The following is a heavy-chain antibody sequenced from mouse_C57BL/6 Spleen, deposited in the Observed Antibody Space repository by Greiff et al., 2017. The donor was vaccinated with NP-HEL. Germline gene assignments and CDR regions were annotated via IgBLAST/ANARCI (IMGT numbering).Heavy chain of an antibody. CDR2: IYPSDSET. Sequence: QVQLKQPGAELVRPGSSVKLSCKASGYTFTSYWMDWVKQRPGQGLEWIGNIYPSDSETHYNQKFKDKATLTVDKSSSTAYMQLSSLTSEDSAVYYCARSDWDWFAYWGQGTLVTVSA. J-gene: IGHJ3*01. CDR3: ARSDWDWFAY. CDR1: GYTFTSYW. D-gene: IGHD4-1*01. V-gene: IGHV1-61*01.